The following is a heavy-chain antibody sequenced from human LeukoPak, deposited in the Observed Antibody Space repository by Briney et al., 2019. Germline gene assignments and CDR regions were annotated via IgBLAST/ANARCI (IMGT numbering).Heavy chain of an antibody. CDR1: GFTLSSYA. CDR2: IGGSSGGT. V-gene: IGHV3-23*01. J-gene: IGHJ4*02. D-gene: IGHD3-10*01. Sequence: PGGSLRLSCAASGFTLSSYAMSWVRQAAGKGLEWVSAIGGSSGGTYYADSVTGRFTISRDNSKNTLSLQMNSLRAEDTAVYYCAKSLGANYFDYWGQGTLVTVSS. CDR3: AKSLGANYFDY.